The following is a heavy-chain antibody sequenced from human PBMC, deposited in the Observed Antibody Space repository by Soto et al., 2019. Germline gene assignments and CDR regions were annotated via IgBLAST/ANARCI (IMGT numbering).Heavy chain of an antibody. V-gene: IGHV4-59*01. CDR3: ARGSYYAGT. J-gene: IGHJ5*02. Sequence: QVQLQESGPGLVKPSETLSLTCTVSGGSISSYYWSWIRQPPGKGLEWIGYIYYSGSTNYNPSLKSRVTRSADTSKNQFSLKLSSVTAADTAVYYCARGSYYAGTWGQGPLVTVSS. CDR1: GGSISSYY. D-gene: IGHD3-10*01. CDR2: IYYSGST.